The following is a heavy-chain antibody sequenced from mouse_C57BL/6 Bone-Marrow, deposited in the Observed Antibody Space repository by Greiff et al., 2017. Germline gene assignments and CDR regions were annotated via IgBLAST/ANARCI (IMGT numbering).Heavy chain of an antibody. D-gene: IGHD1-1*01. CDR1: GYTFTSSG. CDR2: IYPRSGNT. Sequence: QVQLQQSGAELARPGASVKLSCKASGYTFTSSGISWVKQRTGQGLEWIGEIYPRSGNTYYNEKFKGKATLTADKSSSTAYMELRSLTSEDSAVYFCARPYYYGSSYDYFDYWGQGTTLTVSS. J-gene: IGHJ2*01. CDR3: ARPYYYGSSYDYFDY. V-gene: IGHV1-81*01.